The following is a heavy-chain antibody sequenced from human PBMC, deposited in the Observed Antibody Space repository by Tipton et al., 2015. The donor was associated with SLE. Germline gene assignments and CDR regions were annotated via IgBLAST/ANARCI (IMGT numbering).Heavy chain of an antibody. CDR2: IYTSGST. Sequence: TLSLTCTVSGGSISSGSYYWSWIRQPAGKGLEWIGHIYTSGSTNYNPSLKSRVTISVDTSKNQFSLKLSSVTAADTAVYYCARAKGERGTFDYWGQGTLVTVSS. J-gene: IGHJ4*02. CDR1: GGSISSGSYY. D-gene: IGHD3-16*01. V-gene: IGHV4-61*09. CDR3: ARAKGERGTFDY.